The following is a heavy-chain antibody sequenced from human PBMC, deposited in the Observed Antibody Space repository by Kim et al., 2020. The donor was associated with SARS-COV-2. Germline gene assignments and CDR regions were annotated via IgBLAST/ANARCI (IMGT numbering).Heavy chain of an antibody. Sequence: ASVKVSCKASGYTFTSYAMNWVRQAPGQGLEWMGWINTNTGNPTYAQGFTGRFVFSLDTSVSTAYLQISSLKAEDTAVYYCARAKYDILTGYSYGMDVWGQGTTVTVSS. CDR1: GYTFTSYA. CDR2: INTNTGNP. CDR3: ARAKYDILTGYSYGMDV. J-gene: IGHJ6*02. D-gene: IGHD3-9*01. V-gene: IGHV7-4-1*02.